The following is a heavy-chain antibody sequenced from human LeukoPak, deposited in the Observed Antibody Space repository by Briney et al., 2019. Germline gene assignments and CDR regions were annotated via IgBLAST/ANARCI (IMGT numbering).Heavy chain of an antibody. D-gene: IGHD1-26*01. CDR3: ARHFSYRAGVRLQDAFDI. Sequence: GGSLRLSCAASGITFSSYSMNWVRQAPGKGLEWVSYISHSSSTIYYADYVKGRFTISRDNAKNSLYLQMNSLRDEDTAVYYCARHFSYRAGVRLQDAFDIWGQGTMVTVSS. J-gene: IGHJ3*02. V-gene: IGHV3-48*02. CDR2: ISHSSSTI. CDR1: GITFSSYS.